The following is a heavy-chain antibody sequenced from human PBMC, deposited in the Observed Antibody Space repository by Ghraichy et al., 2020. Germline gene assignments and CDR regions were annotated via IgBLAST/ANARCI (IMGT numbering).Heavy chain of an antibody. J-gene: IGHJ3*02. V-gene: IGHV5-51*01. CDR3: ARLFRAIVLQTGDAFDI. CDR2: IYPGDSDT. CDR1: GYSFTSYW. D-gene: IGHD2-8*01. Sequence: GESLNISCKGSGYSFTSYWIGWVRQMPGKGLEWMGIIYPGDSDTRYSPSFQGQVTISADKSISTAYLQWSSLKASDTAMYYCARLFRAIVLQTGDAFDIWGQGTMVTVSS.